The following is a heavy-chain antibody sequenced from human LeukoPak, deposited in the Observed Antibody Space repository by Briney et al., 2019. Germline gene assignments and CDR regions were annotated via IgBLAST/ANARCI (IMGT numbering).Heavy chain of an antibody. CDR1: AYTFTSYG. CDR2: IIAYNGNR. J-gene: IGHJ4*02. Sequence: GASVKVSCKASAYTFTSYGISWVRHAPGQGLEWVGWIIAYNGNRNYEQKLQGRVTMTTDTSTTTAYMELRRLRSDAAAVYYCGRDPAVGATVWFDYWGQGTLVTVSS. CDR3: GRDPAVGATVWFDY. V-gene: IGHV1-18*01. D-gene: IGHD1-26*01.